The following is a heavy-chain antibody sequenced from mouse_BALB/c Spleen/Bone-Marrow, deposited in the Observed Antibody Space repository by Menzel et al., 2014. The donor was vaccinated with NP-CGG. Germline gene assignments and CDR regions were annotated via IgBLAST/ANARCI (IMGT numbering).Heavy chain of an antibody. D-gene: IGHD1-1*02. CDR1: GYSFTGYT. V-gene: IGHV1-18*01. Sequence: EVHLVESGPELVKPGASMKISCKASGYSFTGYTMNWVKQSHGKNLEWIGRINPYNGGTSYNQKFKGKATLTVDKSSSTAYMDLLSLTSEDSAVYYCASSYGYDAMDYWGQGTSVTVSS. CDR2: INPYNGGT. J-gene: IGHJ4*01. CDR3: ASSYGYDAMDY.